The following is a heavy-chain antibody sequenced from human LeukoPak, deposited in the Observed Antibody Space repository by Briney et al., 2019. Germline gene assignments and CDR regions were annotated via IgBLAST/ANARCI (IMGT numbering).Heavy chain of an antibody. J-gene: IGHJ4*02. CDR1: GEPFTGYY. D-gene: IGHD2-8*01. CDR3: ARARLGRCTNGICRYFDY. V-gene: IGHV4-34*01. Sequence: SETLSLTCAVYGEPFTGYYWSWIRQSPERGLEWLGEIHHSGSTNYNPSLKRPVTLSVDTSRNEVSLKVDSVTAADTAVYFCARARLGRCTNGICRYFDYWGQGSLVTVSS. CDR2: IHHSGST.